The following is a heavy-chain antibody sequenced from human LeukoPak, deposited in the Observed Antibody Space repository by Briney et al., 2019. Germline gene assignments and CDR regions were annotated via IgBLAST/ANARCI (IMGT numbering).Heavy chain of an antibody. CDR1: GGSFSGYY. J-gene: IGHJ6*03. D-gene: IGHD6-13*01. V-gene: IGHV4-34*01. Sequence: SETLSLTCAVYGGSFSGYYWSWIRQPPGKGLEWIGEINHSGSTNYNPSLKSRVTISVDTSKNQFSLKLSSVTAADTAVYYCARGDSSSWYSRGPYYYYYMDVWGKGTTVTVSS. CDR2: INHSGST. CDR3: ARGDSSSWYSRGPYYYYYMDV.